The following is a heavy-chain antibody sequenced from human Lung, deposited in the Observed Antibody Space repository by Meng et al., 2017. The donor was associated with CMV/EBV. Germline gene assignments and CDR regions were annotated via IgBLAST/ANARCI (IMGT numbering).Heavy chain of an antibody. J-gene: IGHJ4*02. Sequence: GEXXKISCAAPGFTFSSEAMSWVRQAPGKGLEWVSSISGSGISTYYADSVKGRFTISRDNSENTLYLQMHSLRAEDTAFYFCAHGLWSALVDYFDYWGQGNXVNGAS. CDR2: ISGSGIST. CDR3: AHGLWSALVDYFDY. V-gene: IGHV3-23*01. CDR1: GFTFSSEA. D-gene: IGHD2-15*01.